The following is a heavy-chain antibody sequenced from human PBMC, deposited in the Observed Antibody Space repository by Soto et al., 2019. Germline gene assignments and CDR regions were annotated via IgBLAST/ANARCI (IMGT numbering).Heavy chain of an antibody. Sequence: QVQLVQSGAEVKTPGSSVKVSCKASGGTFNSYSIDWVRQATGQGFEWLGGIIPMSGRPNYAQRFQGRVTFSADQSTNLVYIVVNSLTHEDTAVYYCTRMGRQSVNWVDHWGQGPLVTVSA. CDR1: GGTFNSYS. CDR3: TRMGRQSVNWVDH. V-gene: IGHV1-69*01. J-gene: IGHJ5*02. CDR2: IIPMSGRP.